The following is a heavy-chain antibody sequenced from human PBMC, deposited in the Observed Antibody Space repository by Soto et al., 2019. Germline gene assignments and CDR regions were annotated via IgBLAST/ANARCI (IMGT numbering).Heavy chain of an antibody. J-gene: IGHJ4*02. CDR1: GFTFSNFG. V-gene: IGHV3-48*02. CDR2: ITRSGTI. D-gene: IGHD2-8*01. CDR3: ARDNEGADY. Sequence: EVQLVESGGGLVQPGGSLRLSCAASGFTFSNFGMNWVRQAPGKGLEWISFITRSGTIYYADSVRGRFTISRDHAKNSLYLQMNSLRDEDTAVYYCARDNEGADYWGQGTLVTVSS.